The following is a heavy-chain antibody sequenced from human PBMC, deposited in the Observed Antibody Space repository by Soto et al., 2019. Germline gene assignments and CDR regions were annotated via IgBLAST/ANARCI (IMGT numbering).Heavy chain of an antibody. CDR2: ISYSGST. Sequence: QVQLQESGPGLVKPSQTLSLTCTVSGGSISSGGYYWSWIRQHPGKGLEWIGYISYSGSTYYNPSLKSRVTMSVGTSKNQFSLKLSSVTAADTAVYYCARDPGGGYYYYGMDVWGQGTTVTVSS. D-gene: IGHD1-1*01. CDR1: GGSISSGGYY. CDR3: ARDPGGGYYYYGMDV. J-gene: IGHJ6*02. V-gene: IGHV4-31*03.